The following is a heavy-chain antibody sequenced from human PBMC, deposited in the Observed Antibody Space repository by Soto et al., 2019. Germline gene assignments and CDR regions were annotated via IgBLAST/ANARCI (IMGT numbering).Heavy chain of an antibody. CDR3: ARALPKYYYDSSGYYRQYYFDY. CDR1: GGSFSGYY. D-gene: IGHD3-22*01. V-gene: IGHV4-34*01. CDR2: INHSGST. J-gene: IGHJ4*02. Sequence: TSETLSLTCAVYGGSFSGYYWSWIRQPPGKGLEWIGEINHSGSTNYNPSLKSRVTISADTSKNQFSLKLSSVTAADTAVYYCARALPKYYYDSSGYYRQYYFDYWGQGTLVTVSS.